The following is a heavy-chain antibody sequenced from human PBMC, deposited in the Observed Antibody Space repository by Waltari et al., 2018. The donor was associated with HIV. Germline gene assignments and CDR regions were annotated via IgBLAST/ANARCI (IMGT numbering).Heavy chain of an antibody. CDR3: ARAVVGGYDLGNNWFDP. Sequence: QVQLQESVPGLVKPSQTLSLTCTVSGGSISSGSYHWSWIRQPAGKGREWIGRLYTSGSTDYNPSLKSRATISGDTSKNQFSLKLSSVTAADTAVYYCARAVVGGYDLGNNWFDPWGQGTLVTVSS. J-gene: IGHJ5*02. D-gene: IGHD5-12*01. V-gene: IGHV4-61*02. CDR1: GGSISSGSYH. CDR2: LYTSGST.